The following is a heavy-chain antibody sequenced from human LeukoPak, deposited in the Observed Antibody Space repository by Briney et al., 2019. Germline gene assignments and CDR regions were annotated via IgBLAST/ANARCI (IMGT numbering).Heavy chain of an antibody. Sequence: ASVKVSCKAPGYTFSSYGISWVRQAPGQGLEWMAWISAYNGKTNFARKFRGRVTMTTDTSTSTAYMVLRSLRSDDTAIYYCARDRNPYYDGSGYGYCWGQGTLVTVSS. J-gene: IGHJ4*02. CDR3: ARDRNPYYDGSGYGYC. CDR2: ISAYNGKT. CDR1: GYTFSSYG. D-gene: IGHD3-22*01. V-gene: IGHV1-18*01.